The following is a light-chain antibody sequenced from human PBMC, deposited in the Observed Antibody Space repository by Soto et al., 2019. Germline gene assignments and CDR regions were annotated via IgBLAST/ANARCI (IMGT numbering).Light chain of an antibody. V-gene: IGKV3-15*01. J-gene: IGKJ1*01. CDR3: QQYNNWWT. Sequence: EIEITQSPPTLSVSTGERATLSCRTSQSVSSSLAWSQQKPVQAPRFLIYGSATRATGIPARFSGSGSGTEFTLTTGSLQSEDFAVYYCQQYNNWWTFGQGTKVDIK. CDR1: QSVSSS. CDR2: GSA.